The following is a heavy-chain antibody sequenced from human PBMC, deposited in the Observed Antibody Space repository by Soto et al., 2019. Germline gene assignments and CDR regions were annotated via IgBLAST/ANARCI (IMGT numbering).Heavy chain of an antibody. CDR3: ARHESYSSGWPPFDY. CDR1: GYSFTSYW. V-gene: IGHV5-10-1*01. D-gene: IGHD6-19*01. CDR2: IDPSDSYS. Sequence: GESLKISCMGSGYSFTSYWISWVRQMPGKGLEWMGRIDPSDSYSNYSPSFQGHVTISADKSISTAYLQWSSLKASDTDMYYCARHESYSSGWPPFDYWGQGTLGTVSS. J-gene: IGHJ4*02.